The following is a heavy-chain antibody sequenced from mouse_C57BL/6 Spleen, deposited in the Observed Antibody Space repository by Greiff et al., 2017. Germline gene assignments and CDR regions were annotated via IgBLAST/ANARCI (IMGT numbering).Heavy chain of an antibody. D-gene: IGHD2-3*01. CDR2: IYPGSGST. J-gene: IGHJ4*01. CDR3: ARGDYDGYYNYAMDY. V-gene: IGHV1-55*01. Sequence: VKLQQPGAELVKPGASVKMSCKASGYTFTSYWITWVKQRPGQGLEWIGDIYPGSGSTNYNEKFKSKATLTVDTSSSTAYMQLSSLTSEDAAVYYCARGDYDGYYNYAMDYWGQGTSVTVSS. CDR1: GYTFTSYW.